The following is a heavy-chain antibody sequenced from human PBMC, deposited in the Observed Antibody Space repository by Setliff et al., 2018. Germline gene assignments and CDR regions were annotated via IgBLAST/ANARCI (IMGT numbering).Heavy chain of an antibody. CDR2: INYLGNT. D-gene: IGHD2-2*02. Sequence: SETLSLTCAVYGGSFSGYYWSWIRQPPGKGLEWIGEINYLGNTNYNPSLKSRVTISLDTSRNQVSLKLSSVTAADTAVYYCARDRQYCSSTSCYTSYFYYYAMDIWGQGTTVTVSS. J-gene: IGHJ6*02. CDR3: ARDRQYCSSTSCYTSYFYYYAMDI. CDR1: GGSFSGYY. V-gene: IGHV4-34*01.